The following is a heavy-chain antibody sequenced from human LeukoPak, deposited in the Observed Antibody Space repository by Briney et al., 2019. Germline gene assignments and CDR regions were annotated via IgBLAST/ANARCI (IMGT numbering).Heavy chain of an antibody. J-gene: IGHJ4*02. Sequence: PSETLSLTCTVSGDSINFGAYYWSCVRQHPGKGLEWIGYIYYTGSTYYNPSLKSRVIMSLDTSKNQFSLKLSSVAAADTAVYYCARWAPSDYGGYSGIDYWGQGTLVTVSS. CDR2: IYYTGST. CDR1: GDSINFGAYY. V-gene: IGHV4-31*03. CDR3: ARWAPSDYGGYSGIDY. D-gene: IGHD4-23*01.